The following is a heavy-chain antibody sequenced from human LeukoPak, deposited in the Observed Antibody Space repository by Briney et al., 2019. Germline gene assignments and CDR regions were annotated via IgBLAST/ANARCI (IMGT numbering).Heavy chain of an antibody. V-gene: IGHV1-2*02. CDR2: INPNSGGT. CDR1: GYTFTSYD. D-gene: IGHD1-26*01. CDR3: ARWSSDAFDI. J-gene: IGHJ3*02. Sequence: ASVKVSCKASGYTFTSYDINWVRQATGQGLEWMGWINPNSGGTNYAQKFQGRVTMTRDTSISTAYMELSRLRSVDTAVYYCARWSSDAFDIWGQGTMVTVSS.